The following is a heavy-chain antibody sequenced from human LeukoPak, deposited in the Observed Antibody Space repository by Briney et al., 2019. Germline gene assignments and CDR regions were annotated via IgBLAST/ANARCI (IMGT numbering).Heavy chain of an antibody. CDR1: GFTFSSYS. CDR3: ARDTYYYDSSGYRGDY. D-gene: IGHD3-22*01. V-gene: IGHV3-30*03. CDR2: ISYDGSNK. J-gene: IGHJ4*02. Sequence: GGSLRLSCAASGFTFSSYSMNWVRQAPGKGLEWVAVISYDGSNKYYADSVKGRFTISRDNAKNSLYLQMNSLRAEDTAVYYCARDTYYYDSSGYRGDYWGQGTLVTVSS.